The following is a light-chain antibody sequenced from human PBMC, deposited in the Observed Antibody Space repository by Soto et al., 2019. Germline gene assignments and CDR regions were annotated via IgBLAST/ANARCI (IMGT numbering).Light chain of an antibody. Sequence: EIVLTQSPGTLSLSPGERATLSCRASQSVSDSSLARYHQKPGQAPRLLIYCASRRATGIPDTFSGSGSGTDFTLTISRLEPEDFAVYYCQLYGDSPMYTFGQGTKLEIK. V-gene: IGKV3-20*01. CDR3: QLYGDSPMYT. CDR1: QSVSDSS. J-gene: IGKJ2*01. CDR2: CAS.